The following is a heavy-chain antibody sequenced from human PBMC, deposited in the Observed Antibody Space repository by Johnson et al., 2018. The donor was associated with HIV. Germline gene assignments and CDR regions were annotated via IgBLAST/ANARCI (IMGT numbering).Heavy chain of an antibody. J-gene: IGHJ3*02. CDR3: ASPPPFMGNYGSGSWWAFDI. CDR1: GFTFSSYA. CDR2: ISYDGSNK. V-gene: IGHV3-30*04. D-gene: IGHD3-10*01. Sequence: QELLVESGGGVVQPGRSLRLSCAASGFTFSSYAMHWVRQAPGKGLEWVAVISYDGSNKYYADSVKGRFTISRDNSKNMLYLQMNSLRAEDTAVYYCASPPPFMGNYGSGSWWAFDIWGQGTMVTVSS.